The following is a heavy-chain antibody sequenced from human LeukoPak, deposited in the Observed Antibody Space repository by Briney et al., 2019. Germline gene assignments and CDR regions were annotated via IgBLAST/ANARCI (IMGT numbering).Heavy chain of an antibody. CDR1: GFTFSSYW. V-gene: IGHV3-74*01. J-gene: IGHJ3*02. CDR3: ARDWGGDAFDI. D-gene: IGHD3-16*01. CDR2: INSDGSST. Sequence: GGSLRLSCAASGFTFSSYWMHWVRQAPGKGLVWVSRINSDGSSTSYADSVKGRFTISRDNAKNSLYLQMNSLRAEDTAVYYCARDWGGDAFDIWGQGTMVTVSS.